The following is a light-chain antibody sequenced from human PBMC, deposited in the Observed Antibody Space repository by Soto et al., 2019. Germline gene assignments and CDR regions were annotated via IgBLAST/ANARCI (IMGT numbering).Light chain of an antibody. CDR1: QSVSSN. J-gene: IGKJ5*01. V-gene: IGKV3-20*01. CDR3: QQYGYSPIT. Sequence: EIVMTQSPATLSVSPGERATLSCRASQSVSSNLAWYKHKPGQAPRIIIYAASSRATGSPDRFSGGGSGTEFTLTISRLEPEDFEVYYCQQYGYSPITFGQGTRLEIK. CDR2: AAS.